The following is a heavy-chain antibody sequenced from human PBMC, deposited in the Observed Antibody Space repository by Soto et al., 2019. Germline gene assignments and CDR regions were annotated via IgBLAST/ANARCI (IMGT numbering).Heavy chain of an antibody. CDR3: ARALRGYDFWSGPGDDYYYKDV. CDR2: ITGSADST. CDR1: GFTFSSYA. J-gene: IGHJ6*03. Sequence: HPGGSLRLSCAASGFTFSSYAMNWVRQAPGKGLEWVSTITGSADSTYYADSVKGRFTISRDNPKNTLYLQMNSLRAEDTAVYYCARALRGYDFWSGPGDDYYYKDVWGKGTTVTVSS. V-gene: IGHV3-23*01. D-gene: IGHD3-3*01.